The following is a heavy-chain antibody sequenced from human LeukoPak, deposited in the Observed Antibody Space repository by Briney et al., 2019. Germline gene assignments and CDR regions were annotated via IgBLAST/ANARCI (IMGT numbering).Heavy chain of an antibody. D-gene: IGHD6-19*01. Sequence: SQTLSLTCAISGDSVSSNSAAWNWIRQSPSRGLEWLGRSYYRSKWYNDYAVSMKSRITINPDTSKDQFSLQLNSVTPEDTAVYYCARDAGSGWSSFDYWGQGTLVTVSS. CDR1: GDSVSSNSAA. CDR3: ARDAGSGWSSFDY. CDR2: SYYRSKWYN. V-gene: IGHV6-1*01. J-gene: IGHJ4*02.